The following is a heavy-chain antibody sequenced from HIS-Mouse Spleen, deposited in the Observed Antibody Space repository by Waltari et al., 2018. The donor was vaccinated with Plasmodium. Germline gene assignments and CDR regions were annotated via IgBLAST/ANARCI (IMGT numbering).Heavy chain of an antibody. Sequence: EVQLVESGGGLVQPGGSLRLSCAASGFTFSSYWMSWVRQAPGKGLEWGDNIKQDGSEKYYGDSVKGRFTISRDNAKNSLYLQMNSLRAEDTAVYYCASSWYWYFDLWGRGTLVTVSS. V-gene: IGHV3-7*01. CDR3: ASSWYWYFDL. D-gene: IGHD6-13*01. J-gene: IGHJ2*01. CDR1: GFTFSSYW. CDR2: IKQDGSEK.